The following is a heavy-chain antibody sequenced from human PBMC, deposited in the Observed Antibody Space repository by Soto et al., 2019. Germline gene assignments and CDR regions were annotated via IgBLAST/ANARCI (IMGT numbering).Heavy chain of an antibody. J-gene: IGHJ4*02. CDR1: GFTFSNAW. D-gene: IGHD6-13*01. Sequence: GGSLRLSCAASGFTFSNAWMNWVRQAPGKGLEWVGRIKSKTDGGTTDYAAPVKGRFTISRDDSKNTLNLQMNSLRAEDTAVYYCARRSSSWYFDYWGQGTLVTVS. CDR2: IKSKTDGGTT. V-gene: IGHV3-15*07. CDR3: ARRSSSWYFDY.